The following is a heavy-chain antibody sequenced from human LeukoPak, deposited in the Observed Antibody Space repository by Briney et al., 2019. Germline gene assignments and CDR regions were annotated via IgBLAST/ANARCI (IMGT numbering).Heavy chain of an antibody. J-gene: IGHJ3*02. CDR1: GYTFTSYD. Sequence: GASVKVSCKASGYTFTSYDINWVRQATGQGLEWMGWMNPNNGNTDYAQKFQGRVTLTRNTSISTAYMELSSLRSDDTAVYYCAARRYCSSTSCWGAFDIWGQGTMVTVSS. CDR3: AARRYCSSTSCWGAFDI. D-gene: IGHD2-2*01. V-gene: IGHV1-8*01. CDR2: MNPNNGNT.